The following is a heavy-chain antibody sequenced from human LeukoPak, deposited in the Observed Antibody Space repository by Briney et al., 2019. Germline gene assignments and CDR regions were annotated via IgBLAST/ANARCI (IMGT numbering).Heavy chain of an antibody. CDR2: INSDGSST. CDR3: ARDGAYSSSWYGGWFDP. J-gene: IGHJ5*02. CDR1: GFTFSSYW. Sequence: PGGSLRLSCAASGFTFSSYWMHWVRQAPGKGLVWVSRINSDGSSTSYADSVKGRFTISRDNAKNTLYLQMNSLRAEDTAVYYCARDGAYSSSWYGGWFDPWGQGTLVTVSS. V-gene: IGHV3-74*01. D-gene: IGHD6-13*01.